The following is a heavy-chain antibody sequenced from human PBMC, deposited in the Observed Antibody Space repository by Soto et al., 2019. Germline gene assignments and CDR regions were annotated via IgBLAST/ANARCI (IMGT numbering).Heavy chain of an antibody. D-gene: IGHD1-26*01. V-gene: IGHV3-48*02. CDR3: VRDQHYSFDY. CDR2: IMSRGNTV. Sequence: TGGSLRLSCAASGFTFSTYSMNWVRQAPGKGLEWIAYIMSRGNTVYYADSVRGRFTISRDNAKNSLYLHLNSLSDDDTSAYYCVRDQHYSFDYWGQGSLVTVSS. J-gene: IGHJ4*02. CDR1: GFTFSTYS.